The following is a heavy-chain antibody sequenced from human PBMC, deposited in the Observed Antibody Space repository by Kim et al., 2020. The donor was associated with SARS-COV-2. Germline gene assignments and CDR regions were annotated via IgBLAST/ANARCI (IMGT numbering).Heavy chain of an antibody. CDR3: ARTGGWYGSHFDY. D-gene: IGHD6-19*01. CDR1: GGSFSGYY. CDR2: INHSGST. V-gene: IGHV4-34*01. Sequence: SETLSLTCAVYGGSFSGYYWSWIRQPPGKGLEWIGEINHSGSTNYNPSLKSRVTISVDTSKNQFSLKLSSVTAADTAVYYCARTGGWYGSHFDYWGQGTLVTVSP. J-gene: IGHJ4*02.